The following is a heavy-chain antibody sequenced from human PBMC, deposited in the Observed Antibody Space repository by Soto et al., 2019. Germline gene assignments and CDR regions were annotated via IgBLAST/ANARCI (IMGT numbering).Heavy chain of an antibody. Sequence: QVQLVESGGGVVQPGRSLRLSCAASGFTFSSYGMHWVRQAPGKGLEWVAVISYDGSNKYYADSVKGRFTISRDNSKNTLYLQMNSLRAEDTAVYYCANSQLVVAATPNGMDVWGQGTTVTVSS. J-gene: IGHJ6*02. V-gene: IGHV3-30*18. CDR3: ANSQLVVAATPNGMDV. CDR1: GFTFSSYG. D-gene: IGHD2-15*01. CDR2: ISYDGSNK.